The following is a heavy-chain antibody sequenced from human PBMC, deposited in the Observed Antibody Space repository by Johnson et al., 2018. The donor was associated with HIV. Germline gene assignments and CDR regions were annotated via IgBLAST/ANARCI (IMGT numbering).Heavy chain of an antibody. V-gene: IGHV3-9*01. CDR2: ISWKRGRL. Sequence: EVQLVESGGGVVQPGRSLRLSCAASGFTFSYYAMPWVRQGPGKGLEMVSGISWKRGRLGYADSVKGRFTILRNTSKSTLYLQMDSLKTEDTALYHCAKDTGGNSVSDAFDIWGQGKMVTVS. CDR3: AKDTGGNSVSDAFDI. D-gene: IGHD4-23*01. CDR1: GFTFSYYA. J-gene: IGHJ3*02.